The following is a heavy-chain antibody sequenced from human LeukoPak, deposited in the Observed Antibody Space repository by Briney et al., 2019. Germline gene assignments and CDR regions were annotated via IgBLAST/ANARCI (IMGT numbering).Heavy chain of an antibody. CDR1: GGSFSGYY. Sequence: SSETLSLTCYLYGGSFSGYYWSWIRQSPGKGLEWIGEINQIGNTNYIPSLKSRLTISIDTSNNQFSLNLTSVTAADTGVYYCARIRRPLRGYFDHWGQGTLVT. CDR2: INQIGNT. D-gene: IGHD3-16*01. V-gene: IGHV4-34*01. CDR3: ARIRRPLRGYFDH. J-gene: IGHJ4*02.